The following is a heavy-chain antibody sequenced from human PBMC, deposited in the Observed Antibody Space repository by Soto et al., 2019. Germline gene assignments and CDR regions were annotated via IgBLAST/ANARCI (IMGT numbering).Heavy chain of an antibody. Sequence: ASEKVSCKASGYTFTSYDINWVRQATGHGLEWMGWMNPNIGNTGYAQKFQGRVTMTRNTSISTAYMELSSLRSEDTAVYCWGMSPGFCSGGICSRFDSWGQETLVTVSS. CDR2: MNPNIGNT. CDR1: GYTFTSYD. V-gene: IGHV1-8*01. CDR3: GMSPGFCSGGICSRFDS. D-gene: IGHD2-15*01. J-gene: IGHJ4*02.